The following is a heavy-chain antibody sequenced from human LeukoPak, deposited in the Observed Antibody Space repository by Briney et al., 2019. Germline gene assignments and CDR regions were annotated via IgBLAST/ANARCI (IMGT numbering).Heavy chain of an antibody. V-gene: IGHV4-39*01. Sequence: SETLSLTCTVSGGSISSSSYYWGWIRQPPGKGLEWIGSIYYSGSTYYNPSLKSRVTISVDTSKNQFSLKLSSVTAADTAVYYCARGADGYSFDYWGQGTLVTVSS. CDR2: IYYSGST. CDR1: GGSISSSSYY. D-gene: IGHD5-24*01. CDR3: ARGADGYSFDY. J-gene: IGHJ4*02.